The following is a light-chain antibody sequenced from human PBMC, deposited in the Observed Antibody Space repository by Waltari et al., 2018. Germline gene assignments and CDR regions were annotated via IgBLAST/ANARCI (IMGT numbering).Light chain of an antibody. J-gene: IGLJ3*02. V-gene: IGLV4-69*01. CDR1: TGHSSSA. CDR3: QTWGTGRV. CDR2: LNSDGTH. Sequence: QVVLTQSPSASASLGASVKLTCTLRTGHSSSAIAWHQQRPEKGPRYLMKLNSDGTHTKGDGIPDRFSGSSSGAERYLTVSSLQSEDEADYYCQTWGTGRVFGGGTRLTVL.